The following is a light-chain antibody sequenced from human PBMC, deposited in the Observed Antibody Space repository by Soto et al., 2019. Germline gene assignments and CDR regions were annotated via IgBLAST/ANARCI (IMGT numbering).Light chain of an antibody. CDR3: SSYTSSITWV. Sequence: QSVLTQPASVSGSPGQSITISCTGTSSDLGDYNYVSWFQHHPGKAPKLMIYEVSNRPSGVSNRFSGSKSGNTASLTISGLQAEDEADYYCSSYTSSITWVFGGGTKVTVL. CDR1: SSDLGDYNY. V-gene: IGLV2-14*01. J-gene: IGLJ3*02. CDR2: EVS.